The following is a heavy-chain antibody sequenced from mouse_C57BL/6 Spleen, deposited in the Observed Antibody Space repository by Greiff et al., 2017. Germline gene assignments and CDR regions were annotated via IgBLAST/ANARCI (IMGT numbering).Heavy chain of an antibody. CDR1: GFTFSSYA. J-gene: IGHJ4*01. CDR3: ARGGWLLRGEMFYAMDY. D-gene: IGHD2-3*01. CDR2: ISDGGSYT. V-gene: IGHV5-4*03. Sequence: EVMLVESGGGLVKPGGSLKLSCAASGFTFSSYAMSWVRQTPEKRLEWVATISDGGSYTYYPDNVKGRFTISRDNAKNNLYLQMSHLKSEDTAMYYCARGGWLLRGEMFYAMDYWGQGTSVTVSS.